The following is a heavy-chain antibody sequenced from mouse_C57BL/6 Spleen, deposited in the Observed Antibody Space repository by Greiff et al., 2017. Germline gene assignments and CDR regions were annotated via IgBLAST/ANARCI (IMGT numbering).Heavy chain of an antibody. Sequence: QVQLQQSGAELVMPGASVKLSCKASGYTFTSYWMHWVKQRPGQGLEWIGEIDPSDSYTNYNQKFKGKSTLTVDKSSSTAYMQLSSLTSEDSAVXYCARAYYGSSYDYFDYWGQGTTLTVSS. CDR2: IDPSDSYT. J-gene: IGHJ2*01. V-gene: IGHV1-69*01. CDR1: GYTFTSYW. CDR3: ARAYYGSSYDYFDY. D-gene: IGHD1-1*01.